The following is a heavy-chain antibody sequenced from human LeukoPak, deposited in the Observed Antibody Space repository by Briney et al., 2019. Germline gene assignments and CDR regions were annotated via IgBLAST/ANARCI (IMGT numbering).Heavy chain of an antibody. V-gene: IGHV4-4*07. D-gene: IGHD5-18*01. CDR2: IYISGSA. CDR1: GGSISSYY. Sequence: SETLSLTCTVSGGSISSYYWSWIRQPAGKGLEWIGRIYISGSANYNPSLKSRVTMSVDTSKTQFSLKLSSVTAADTAVYYCARDAYSYGSDDAFDIWGQGTLVTVSS. J-gene: IGHJ3*02. CDR3: ARDAYSYGSDDAFDI.